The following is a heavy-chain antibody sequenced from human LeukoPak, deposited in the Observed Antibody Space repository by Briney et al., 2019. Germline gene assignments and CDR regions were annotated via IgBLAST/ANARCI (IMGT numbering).Heavy chain of an antibody. CDR1: GFTFSSYG. V-gene: IGHV3-23*01. D-gene: IGHD3-3*01. J-gene: IGHJ3*02. Sequence: GGSLRLSCAASGFTFSSYGMNWVRQAPGKGLEWVSGISGSGDSTYSADSVKGRFTISRDNSKNTLYLHMNSLRAEDTAVYYCARLNFGNDAFDIWGQGTMVTVSS. CDR3: ARLNFGNDAFDI. CDR2: ISGSGDST.